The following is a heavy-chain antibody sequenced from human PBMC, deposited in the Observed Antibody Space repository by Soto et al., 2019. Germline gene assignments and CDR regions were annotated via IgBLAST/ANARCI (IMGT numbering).Heavy chain of an antibody. D-gene: IGHD6-19*01. Sequence: EAQVLESGGGLVQPGGSLRVSCVASGFTFSSYAMSWVRQAPGKGLEWVSAISRSGTGTSYTDSVKGRFTISRDNSKNSLYLQMNSLRAEDTAVYYCAKDASSVTGTRADNWFDPWGQGTLVTVSS. CDR1: GFTFSSYA. CDR3: AKDASSVTGTRADNWFDP. CDR2: ISRSGTGT. V-gene: IGHV3-23*01. J-gene: IGHJ5*02.